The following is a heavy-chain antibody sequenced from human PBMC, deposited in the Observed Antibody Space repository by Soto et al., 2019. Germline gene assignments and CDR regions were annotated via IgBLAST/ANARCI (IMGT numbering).Heavy chain of an antibody. CDR2: INPSGGST. CDR1: GYTFTSYY. J-gene: IGHJ5*02. D-gene: IGHD6-13*01. V-gene: IGHV1-46*01. Sequence: QVQLVQSGAEVNKPGASVKVSCKASGYTFTSYYMHWVRQATGQGLDLMGIINPSGGSTSYAQKFQGRGTMTRDTSTSTVYMELSSLRSEDTAVYYCARSSPRRAAARPQRFWFDPWGQGTLVTVSS. CDR3: ARSSPRRAAARPQRFWFDP.